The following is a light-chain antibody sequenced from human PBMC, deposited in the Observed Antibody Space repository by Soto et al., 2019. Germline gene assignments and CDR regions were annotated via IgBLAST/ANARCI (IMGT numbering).Light chain of an antibody. J-gene: IGLJ1*01. Sequence: QSALTQPASVSGSPGQSITISCTGTSSDVGGYDYVSWYQQHPGKAPKLMIYDVSNRPSGVSNRFSGSKSGNTASLTISGLKAEDEADYYCSSYRSSSTLYYFGTGTNLTVL. CDR3: SSYRSSSTLYY. CDR2: DVS. V-gene: IGLV2-14*01. CDR1: SSDVGGYDY.